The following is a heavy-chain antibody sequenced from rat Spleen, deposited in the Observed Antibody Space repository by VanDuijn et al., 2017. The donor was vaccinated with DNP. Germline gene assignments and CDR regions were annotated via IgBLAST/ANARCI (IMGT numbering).Heavy chain of an antibody. J-gene: IGHJ2*01. CDR3: ARHPPGYLRPFEY. Sequence: EVQLVESGGGPVQPGRSLKLSCVASGFIFSNYWMTWIRQAPGKGLEWVASISNTGDNTYYSDSVKGRFSLSRDNAKSTLYLQVNSLGSEDTATYYGARHPPGYLRPFEYWGQGVMVTVSS. D-gene: IGHD1-11*01. CDR1: GFIFSNYW. CDR2: ISNTGDNT. V-gene: IGHV5-31*01.